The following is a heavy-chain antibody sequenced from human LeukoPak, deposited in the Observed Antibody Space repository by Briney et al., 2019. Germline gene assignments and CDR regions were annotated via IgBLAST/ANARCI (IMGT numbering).Heavy chain of an antibody. CDR2: INPNSGGT. D-gene: IGHD2/OR15-2a*01. Sequence: ASVKVSCKASGYTFTGYYIHWVRQAPGQGLEWMGWINPNSGGTNYAQKFQGGVTMTRDTSITTAYMELSRLRSDDTAVYYCARAEILYTAGGTDVWGQGTTVTVSS. J-gene: IGHJ6*02. CDR1: GYTFTGYY. CDR3: ARAEILYTAGGTDV. V-gene: IGHV1-2*02.